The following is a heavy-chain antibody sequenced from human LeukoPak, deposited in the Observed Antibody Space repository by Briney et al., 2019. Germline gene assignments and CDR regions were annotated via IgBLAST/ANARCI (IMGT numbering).Heavy chain of an antibody. V-gene: IGHV3-23*01. CDR3: AKDRGDYSPVRFDP. CDR2: ISGSGGRT. D-gene: IGHD3-10*01. J-gene: IGHJ5*02. Sequence: GGSLRLSCAASGFIFNNYAMSWVRQAPEKGPEWVSTISGSGGRTYYADSVKGRFTISRDNSKNSLYLQMNNLRVEDTAVYYCAKDRGDYSPVRFDPWGQGTLVTVSS. CDR1: GFIFNNYA.